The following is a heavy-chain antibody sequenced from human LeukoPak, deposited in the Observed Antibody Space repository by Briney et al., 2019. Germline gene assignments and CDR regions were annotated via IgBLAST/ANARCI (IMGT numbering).Heavy chain of an antibody. J-gene: IGHJ4*02. Sequence: GGSLRLPCAASGFTFSSYWMSWVRQAPGKGLEWVANIKKDGSEKYYVDSVKGRFTISRDNAKTSLYLQMNSLRAEDTAVYYCARLLVYNSGGEAFDHWGQGTLVTVSS. V-gene: IGHV3-7*01. CDR2: IKKDGSEK. CDR3: ARLLVYNSGGEAFDH. CDR1: GFTFSSYW. D-gene: IGHD1-20*01.